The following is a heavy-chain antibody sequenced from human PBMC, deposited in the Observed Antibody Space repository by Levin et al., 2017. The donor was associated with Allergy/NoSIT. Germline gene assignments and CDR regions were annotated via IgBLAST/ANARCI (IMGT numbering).Heavy chain of an antibody. Sequence: HPGGSLRLSCAASGFTFSSYAMHWVRQAPGKGLEWVAVISYDGSNKYYADSVKGRFTISRDNSKNTLYLQMNSLRAEDTAVYYCARDFDWLPSGAFDIWGQGTMVTVSS. CDR3: ARDFDWLPSGAFDI. V-gene: IGHV3-30-3*01. CDR2: ISYDGSNK. CDR1: GFTFSSYA. J-gene: IGHJ3*02. D-gene: IGHD3-9*01.